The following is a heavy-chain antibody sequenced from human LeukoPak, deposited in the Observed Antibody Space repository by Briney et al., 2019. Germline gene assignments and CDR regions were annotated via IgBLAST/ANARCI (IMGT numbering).Heavy chain of an antibody. J-gene: IGHJ4*02. CDR2: IKPSGGNT. V-gene: IGHV1-46*01. Sequence: ASVKVSCKTSGYSFTSYNLHWVRQAPGQRLEWMGIIKPSGGNTNYAQKFQGRVTMTRDTSTSTVYMEVSSLRSEDTAVYYCARGEVPPHYFDSWGQGTLVTVSS. CDR1: GYSFTSYN. CDR3: ARGEVPPHYFDS.